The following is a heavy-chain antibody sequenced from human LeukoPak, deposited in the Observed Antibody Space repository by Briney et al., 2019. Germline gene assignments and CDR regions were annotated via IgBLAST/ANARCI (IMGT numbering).Heavy chain of an antibody. J-gene: IGHJ4*02. V-gene: IGHV4-61*02. D-gene: IGHD7-27*01. CDR1: GGSISSGLYY. CDR2: IYTSGST. CDR3: ARKRPWGLSRYFDY. Sequence: SQTLSLTCTVSGGSISSGLYYWSWIRQPAGKGLEWIGRIYTSGSTNYNPSLKSRVTISLDTSKNQFSLKLSSVTAADTAVYYCARKRPWGLSRYFDYWGQGALVTVSS.